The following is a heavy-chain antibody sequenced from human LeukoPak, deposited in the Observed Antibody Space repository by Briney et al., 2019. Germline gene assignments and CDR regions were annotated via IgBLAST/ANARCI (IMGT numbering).Heavy chain of an antibody. Sequence: ASVKVSCKASGFTFTGYYIHWVRQAPGQGLEWMGWINCNSGGTNYAQKFQGWVTMTRDTSITTAHMELSRLRSDDTAVYYCVRDSSTVSTPYFDYWGQGTPVTVSS. V-gene: IGHV1-2*04. CDR2: INCNSGGT. D-gene: IGHD4-17*01. CDR1: GFTFTGYY. J-gene: IGHJ4*02. CDR3: VRDSSTVSTPYFDY.